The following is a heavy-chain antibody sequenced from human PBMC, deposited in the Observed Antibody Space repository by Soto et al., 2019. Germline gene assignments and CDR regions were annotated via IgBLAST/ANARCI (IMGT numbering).Heavy chain of an antibody. Sequence: PSETLSITGIVSGSAFSGGGCYWSWIRQHPGKGLEWMGYISYSGSTKYKPSLQSRITISVETSKNQFSLRLTSVTAADTAIYFCARTSIVGVVLNAFDIWGQGTLVTVSS. CDR1: GSAFSGGGCY. J-gene: IGHJ3*02. CDR2: ISYSGST. D-gene: IGHD3-3*01. CDR3: ARTSIVGVVLNAFDI. V-gene: IGHV4-31*03.